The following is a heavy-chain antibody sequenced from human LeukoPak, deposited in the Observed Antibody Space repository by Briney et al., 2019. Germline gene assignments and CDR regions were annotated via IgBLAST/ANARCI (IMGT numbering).Heavy chain of an antibody. Sequence: PSETLSLTCTVSGGSISSYYWSWIRQPPGKGLEWIGYIYYSGSTNYNPSLKSRVTISVDTSKNQFSLKLSSVTAADTAVYYCARHGGYDYWSLNYYYYYGMDAWGQGTTVTVSS. CDR2: IYYSGST. CDR1: GGSISSYY. J-gene: IGHJ6*02. V-gene: IGHV4-59*08. D-gene: IGHD5-12*01. CDR3: ARHGGYDYWSLNYYYYYGMDA.